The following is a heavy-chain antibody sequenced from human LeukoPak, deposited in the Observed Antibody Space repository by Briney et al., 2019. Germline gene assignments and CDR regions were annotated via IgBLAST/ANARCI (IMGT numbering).Heavy chain of an antibody. CDR3: ARDQEDSGTDY. Sequence: SETLSLTCTVPGGSISSGDYYWSWIRQHPGRGLEWIGYIYYSGSTYYNPSLKSRVTISLDTSKNQFSLKLSSVTAADTAVYYCARDQEDSGTDYWGQGTLVTVSS. V-gene: IGHV4-31*03. CDR1: GGSISSGDYY. J-gene: IGHJ4*02. CDR2: IYYSGST. D-gene: IGHD3-10*01.